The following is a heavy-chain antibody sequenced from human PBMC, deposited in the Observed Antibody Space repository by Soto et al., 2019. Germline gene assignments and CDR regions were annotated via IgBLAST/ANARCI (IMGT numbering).Heavy chain of an antibody. V-gene: IGHV4-31*11. J-gene: IGHJ4*02. D-gene: IGHD1-26*01. CDR3: ARASGTLMSMKFEY. Sequence: QVQLQESGPGLVKPSQTLALTCAVSGGSISSAGYYWTWIRQHPGKGLEWIGAIYYPGSTYYNPSLKSRETISVDTSKNQFSLKLSSVTAADTAVYYCARASGTLMSMKFEYWGQGTLVTVSS. CDR1: GGSISSAGYY. CDR2: IYYPGST.